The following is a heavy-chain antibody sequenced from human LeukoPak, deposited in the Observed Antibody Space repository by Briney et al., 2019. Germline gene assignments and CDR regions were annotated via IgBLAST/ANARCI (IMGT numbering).Heavy chain of an antibody. D-gene: IGHD6-19*01. V-gene: IGHV4-34*01. Sequence: SETLSLTCAVYGGSFSGYYWSWIRQAPGKGLEWIGEINHSGSTNYNPSLKSRVTISVDTSKNQFSLKLSSVTAADTAVYYCARTVGAVAGSGYFHYWGQGTLVTVSS. CDR1: GGSFSGYY. J-gene: IGHJ4*02. CDR2: INHSGST. CDR3: ARTVGAVAGSGYFHY.